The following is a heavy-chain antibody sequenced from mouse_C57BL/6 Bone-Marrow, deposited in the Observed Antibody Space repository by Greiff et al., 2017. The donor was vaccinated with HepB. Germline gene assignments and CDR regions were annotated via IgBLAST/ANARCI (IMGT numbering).Heavy chain of an antibody. Sequence: QVQLKQSGAELARPGASVKLSCKASGYTFTSYGISWVKQRTGQGLEWIGEIYPRSGNTYYNEKFKGKATLTADKSSSTAYMELRSLTSEDSAVYFCARRYNGYYVGFAYWGQVTLVTVSA. D-gene: IGHD2-3*01. CDR1: GYTFTSYG. J-gene: IGHJ3*01. CDR3: ARRYNGYYVGFAY. CDR2: IYPRSGNT. V-gene: IGHV1-81*01.